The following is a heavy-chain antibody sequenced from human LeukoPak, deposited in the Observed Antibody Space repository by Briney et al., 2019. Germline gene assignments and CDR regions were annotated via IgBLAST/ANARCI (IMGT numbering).Heavy chain of an antibody. V-gene: IGHV3-53*01. CDR2: IYSDGST. Sequence: GGSLRLSCAASGFSVSNSFMSWVRQAPGKGLEWVSVIYSDGSTYDADSVRGRFTISRDKSKNTLYLQMNSLRAEDTAVYYCARDFDGGSTGFDCWGQGTLVTVSS. CDR3: ARDFDGGSTGFDC. D-gene: IGHD3-9*01. J-gene: IGHJ4*02. CDR1: GFSVSNSF.